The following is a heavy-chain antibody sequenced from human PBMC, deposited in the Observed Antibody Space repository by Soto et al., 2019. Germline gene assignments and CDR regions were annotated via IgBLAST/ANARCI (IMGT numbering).Heavy chain of an antibody. J-gene: IGHJ4*02. D-gene: IGHD3-22*01. CDR2: IMPVFGKA. V-gene: IGHV1-69*13. CDR3: ARQFDYDTSGYYYAY. Sequence: SVKVSCKASVGTFSENTISWVRQAPGQGLEWMGGIMPVFGKANYAQKFQGRVTITADEYTRTAYMELSRLKSEDTAVYYCARQFDYDTSGYYYAYWGQGTLVTVSS. CDR1: VGTFSENT.